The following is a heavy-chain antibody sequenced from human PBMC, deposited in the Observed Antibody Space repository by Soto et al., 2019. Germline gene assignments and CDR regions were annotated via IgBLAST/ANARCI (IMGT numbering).Heavy chain of an antibody. Sequence: ASVKFSCKASGYSFNSSYLYCLRLAPGQALEWMGWVGAYIVGTNYAQSFLGRVTMSTDTSISTAYVEPYSLRSDDPAMYYLARESYGTLSGRNALDICGKGKMVTVSS. J-gene: IGHJ3*02. V-gene: IGHV1-2*02. CDR2: VGAYIVGT. D-gene: IGHD3-16*02. CDR3: ARESYGTLSGRNALDI. CDR1: GYSFNSSY.